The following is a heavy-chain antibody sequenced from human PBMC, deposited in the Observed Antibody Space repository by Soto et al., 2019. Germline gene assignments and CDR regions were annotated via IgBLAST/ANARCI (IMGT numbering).Heavy chain of an antibody. CDR1: GFTFSRYW. CDR3: ARENYAKFDQ. CDR2: ISHDENKK. V-gene: IGHV3-7*01. J-gene: IGHJ4*02. D-gene: IGHD2-2*01. Sequence: EVQLVESGGAFAQPGGSLRLSCAASGFTFSRYWMAWVRQAPGKGLEWLATISHDENKKFYVDAVKGRFTVSRDNAQNSLFLQMNSLRADDTAIYYCARENYAKFDQWGQGSLVTVSS.